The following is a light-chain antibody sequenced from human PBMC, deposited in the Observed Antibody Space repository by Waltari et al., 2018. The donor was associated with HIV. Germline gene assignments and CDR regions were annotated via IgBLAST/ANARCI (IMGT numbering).Light chain of an antibody. J-gene: IGLJ2*01. CDR3: ASWDDTLGVV. CDR1: PSHIGNNS. V-gene: IGLV1-44*01. CDR2: SNT. Sequence: QSVLTQPPSASATPGQRVTLSCSGSPSHIGNNSVNWYQQFPGSAPKLLLYSNTQRPLGVPDRFSGSKSGSSASLAISGPQADDEAHYYCASWDDTLGVVFGGGTTLTVL.